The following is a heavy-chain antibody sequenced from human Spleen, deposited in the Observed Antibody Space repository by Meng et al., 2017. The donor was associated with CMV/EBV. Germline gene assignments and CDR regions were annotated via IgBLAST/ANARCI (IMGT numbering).Heavy chain of an antibody. V-gene: IGHV2-5*01. CDR3: AHTYYSNLNFDY. CDR1: GFSLSTSGVG. J-gene: IGHJ4*02. Sequence: SGPTLVKPTQTLTLTCTFSGFSLSTSGVGVGWIRQPPGKALEWLALIYWNDDKRYSPSLKSRLTITKDTSKNQVVLTMTNMDPVDTATYYCAHTYYSNLNFDYWGQGTLVTVSS. CDR2: IYWNDDK. D-gene: IGHD4-11*01.